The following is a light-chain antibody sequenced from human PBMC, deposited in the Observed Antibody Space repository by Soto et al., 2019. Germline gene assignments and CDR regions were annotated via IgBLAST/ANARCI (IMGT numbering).Light chain of an antibody. CDR1: QSVSSN. CDR3: QQYDKRPPWT. V-gene: IGKV3-15*01. J-gene: IGKJ1*01. Sequence: EIVMTQSPATLSVSPGERASLSCRASQSVSSNLAWYQQKPGQTPRLLIYATSTRATGIPARFSGSGSGTEFTLTISSLQSEDFAVYYCQQYDKRPPWTFGQGTKVDIK. CDR2: ATS.